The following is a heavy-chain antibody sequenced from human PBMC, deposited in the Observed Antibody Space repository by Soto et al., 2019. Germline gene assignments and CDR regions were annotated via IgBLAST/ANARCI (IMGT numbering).Heavy chain of an antibody. Sequence: SETLSLTCTVSGGSISSGGYYWSWIRQHPGKGLEWIGYIYYSGSTYYNPSLKSRVTISVDTSKNQFSLKLSSVTAADTAVYYCAREAVSGGYSYGYWFDPWGQGTMVTVS. D-gene: IGHD5-18*01. V-gene: IGHV4-31*03. J-gene: IGHJ5*02. CDR3: AREAVSGGYSYGYWFDP. CDR1: GGSISSGGYY. CDR2: IYYSGST.